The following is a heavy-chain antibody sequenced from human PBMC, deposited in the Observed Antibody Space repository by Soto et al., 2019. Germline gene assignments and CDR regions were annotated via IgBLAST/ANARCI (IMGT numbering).Heavy chain of an antibody. V-gene: IGHV1-69*13. D-gene: IGHD3-3*01. Sequence: ASVKVSCKASGGTFSSYAISWVRQAPGQGLEWMGGIIPIFGTANYAQKFQGRVTITADESTSTAYMELSSLRSEDTAVYYCARLSLTIFGVVTKGRFVEEKGPNFDYWGQGTLVTVSS. CDR3: ARLSLTIFGVVTKGRFVEEKGPNFDY. CDR2: IIPIFGTA. J-gene: IGHJ4*02. CDR1: GGTFSSYA.